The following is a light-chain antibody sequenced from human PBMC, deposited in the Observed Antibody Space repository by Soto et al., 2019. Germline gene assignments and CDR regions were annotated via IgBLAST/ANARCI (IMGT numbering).Light chain of an antibody. CDR2: YDN. CDR1: NSNIGSNT. Sequence: QSVLTQPPSASGTPGQRVTISCSGSNSNIGSNTVNWYQQLPGTAPKLLIYYDNLRPSGVPDRISGSKSGTSASLAITGLQAEDEADYYCQSYDSSLSAWVFGGGTKVTVL. CDR3: QSYDSSLSAWV. V-gene: IGLV1-44*01. J-gene: IGLJ3*02.